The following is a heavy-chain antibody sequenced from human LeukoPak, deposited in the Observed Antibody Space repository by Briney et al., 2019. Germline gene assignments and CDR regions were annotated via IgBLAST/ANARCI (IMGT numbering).Heavy chain of an antibody. D-gene: IGHD6-19*01. J-gene: IGHJ4*02. V-gene: IGHV3-23*01. CDR1: GFTFSSQE. CDR3: AKHYVRGLAVANTDY. CDR2: ISAGDTYI. Sequence: GGSLRLSCTASGFTFSSQELTWARKAPGKGLEWVSSISAGDTYINYADSVKGRFTISRDDSKNTLYLQMNSLRAEDTAVYNCAKHYVRGLAVANTDYWGQGTLVTVSS.